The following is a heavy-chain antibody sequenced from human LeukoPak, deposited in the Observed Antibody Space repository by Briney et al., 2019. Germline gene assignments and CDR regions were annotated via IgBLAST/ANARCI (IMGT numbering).Heavy chain of an antibody. V-gene: IGHV3-23*01. CDR2: ISGSGGST. Sequence: GGSLRLSCAASGFIFTNHAMNWVRQAPGKGLEWVSGISGSGGSTYYAGSGKGRFTISRDNSKNTLYMQMSSLRAEETAVYYCAKGFRSGTYPLDYWGQGTLVTVSS. CDR3: AKGFRSGTYPLDY. CDR1: GFIFTNHA. J-gene: IGHJ4*02. D-gene: IGHD3-10*01.